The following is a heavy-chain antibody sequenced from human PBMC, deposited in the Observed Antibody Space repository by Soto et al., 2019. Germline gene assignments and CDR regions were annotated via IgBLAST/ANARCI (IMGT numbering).Heavy chain of an antibody. CDR3: AKDYSSGWYPDY. CDR2: ISGSGGST. D-gene: IGHD6-19*01. Sequence: EVQLLESGGGLVQPGGSLRLSCAASGFTFSSYAMSWVRQAPGKGLEWVSAISGSGGSTYYADSLKGRFTISRDNSKNTLYLQMNRLRAEDTAVYYCAKDYSSGWYPDYWGQGTLVTVSS. J-gene: IGHJ4*02. V-gene: IGHV3-23*01. CDR1: GFTFSSYA.